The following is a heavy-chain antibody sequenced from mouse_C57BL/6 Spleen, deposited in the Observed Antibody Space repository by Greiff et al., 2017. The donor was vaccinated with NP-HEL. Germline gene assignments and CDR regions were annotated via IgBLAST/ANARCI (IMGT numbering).Heavy chain of an antibody. CDR1: GYTFTDYY. CDR2: INPYNGGT. CDR3: ARNPTGTGAMDY. J-gene: IGHJ4*01. Sequence: SGPVLVKPGASVKMSCKASGYTFTDYYMNWVKQSHGKSLEWIGVINPYNGGTSYNQKFKGKATLTVDKSSSTAYMELNSLTSEDSAVYYCARNPTGTGAMDYWGQGTSVTVSS. D-gene: IGHD4-1*01. V-gene: IGHV1-19*01.